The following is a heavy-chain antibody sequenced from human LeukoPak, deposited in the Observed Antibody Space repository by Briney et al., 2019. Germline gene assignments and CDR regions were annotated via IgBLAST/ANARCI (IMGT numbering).Heavy chain of an antibody. CDR2: ISGSGGST. J-gene: IGHJ6*03. Sequence: GGSLRLSCAASGFTFSSYAMSWVRQAPGKGLEWVSAISGSGGSTYYADSVKGRFTISRDNSKNTLYLQMNSLRAEDTAVYYCAKPPVGATFGYYYYMDVWGKGTTVTVSS. CDR1: GFTFSSYA. V-gene: IGHV3-23*01. D-gene: IGHD1-26*01. CDR3: AKPPVGATFGYYYYMDV.